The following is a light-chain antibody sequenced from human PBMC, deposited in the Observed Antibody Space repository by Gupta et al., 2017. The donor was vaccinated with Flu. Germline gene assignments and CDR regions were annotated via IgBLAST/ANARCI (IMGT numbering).Light chain of an antibody. V-gene: IGKV4-1*01. CDR3: LQYQGTPPT. CDR1: QSVLYSSNTEIY. CDR2: WAS. Sequence: SLGERATIYCKARQSVLYSSNTEIYTASFPLSPAQHPTPVIYWASTRASGVPDRFSGSGSGTDFTLTINSLQAEDVGVYYCLQYQGTPPTFGEGTKVEI. J-gene: IGKJ1*01.